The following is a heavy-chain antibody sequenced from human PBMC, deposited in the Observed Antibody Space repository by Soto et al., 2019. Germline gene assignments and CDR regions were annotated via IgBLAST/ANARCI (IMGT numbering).Heavy chain of an antibody. Sequence: GGSLRLSCAASGFTFSSYAMSWVRQAPGKGLEWVSAISGSGGSTYYADSVKGRFTISRDNSKNTLYLQMNSLRAEDTAVYYCAERLKQWLVREAFDYWGQGTLVTVSS. CDR2: ISGSGGST. CDR3: AERLKQWLVREAFDY. V-gene: IGHV3-23*01. J-gene: IGHJ4*02. D-gene: IGHD6-19*01. CDR1: GFTFSSYA.